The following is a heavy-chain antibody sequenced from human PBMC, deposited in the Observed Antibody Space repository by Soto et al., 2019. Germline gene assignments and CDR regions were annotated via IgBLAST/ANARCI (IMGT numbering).Heavy chain of an antibody. J-gene: IGHJ4*02. CDR3: ARVRSSGRVVGY. Sequence: QVQLVQSGAEMKRPGASVILSCKASGYIFTTYSIHWVRQTAGQGLEWMAKVDPRDGSTGYAQKFRGRVSMACDTSTGIVSMEVSILTSFDTATYFCARVRSSGRVVGYWGQGTQVTVSS. D-gene: IGHD2-15*01. V-gene: IGHV1-46*01. CDR2: VDPRDGST. CDR1: GYIFTTYS.